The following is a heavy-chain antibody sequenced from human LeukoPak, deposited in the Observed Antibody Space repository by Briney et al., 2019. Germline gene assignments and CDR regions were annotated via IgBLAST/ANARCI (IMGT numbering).Heavy chain of an antibody. CDR2: IIPIFGTA. CDR1: GGTFSSYA. Sequence: ASVKVSYKASGGTFSSYAISWVRQAPGQGLEWMGGIIPIFGTANYAQKFQGRVTITADESTSTAYMELSSLRSEDTAVYYCARGTTRHSTVSYDYWGQGTLVTVSS. V-gene: IGHV1-69*01. D-gene: IGHD4-17*01. J-gene: IGHJ4*02. CDR3: ARGTTRHSTVSYDY.